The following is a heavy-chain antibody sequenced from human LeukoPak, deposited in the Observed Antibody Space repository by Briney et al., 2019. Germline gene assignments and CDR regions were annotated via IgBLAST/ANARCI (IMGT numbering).Heavy chain of an antibody. CDR2: IYYSGST. J-gene: IGHJ6*03. D-gene: IGHD2-2*01. V-gene: IGHV4-59*01. CDR1: GGSFSGYY. CDR3: AKGYCSSTSCYPYYMDA. Sequence: PSETLSLTCAVYGGSFSGYYWSWIRQPPGKGLEWIGYIYYSGSTNYNPSLKSRVTISVDTSKNQFSLKLSSVTAADTAVYYCAKGYCSSTSCYPYYMDAWGKGTTVTISS.